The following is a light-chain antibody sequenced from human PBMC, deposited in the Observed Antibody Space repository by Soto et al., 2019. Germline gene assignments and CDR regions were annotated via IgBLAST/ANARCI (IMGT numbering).Light chain of an antibody. CDR1: SSDVGSYNL. V-gene: IGLV2-23*02. Sequence: QSALTQPASVSGSPGQSITISCIGTSSDVGSYNLVSWYQQDPGKAPKLLIYEVSERPSGVSNRFSGSKSGNTASLTISGPQAEDEAEYYCCSYAGSSTHVVFGGGTKVTVL. J-gene: IGLJ2*01. CDR3: CSYAGSSTHVV. CDR2: EVS.